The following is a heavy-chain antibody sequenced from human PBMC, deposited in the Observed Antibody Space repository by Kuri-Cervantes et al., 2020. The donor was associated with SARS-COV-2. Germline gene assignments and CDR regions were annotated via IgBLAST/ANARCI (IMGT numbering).Heavy chain of an antibody. CDR2: IYSGGST. V-gene: IGHV3-53*01. J-gene: IGHJ4*02. D-gene: IGHD6-13*01. CDR3: ARVVGYSSSWYYFDY. CDR1: GFTVSSNY. Sequence: GGSLRLSCAASGFTVSSNYMSWVRQAPGKGLEWVSVIYSGGSTYYADSAKGRFTISRDNSKNTLYLQMNSLRAEDTAVYYCARVVGYSSSWYYFDYWGQGTLVTVSS.